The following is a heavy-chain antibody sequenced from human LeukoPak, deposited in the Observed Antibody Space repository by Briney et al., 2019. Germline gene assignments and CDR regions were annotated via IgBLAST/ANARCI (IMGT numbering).Heavy chain of an antibody. Sequence: ASVKVSCKASGYTFTGYYMHWVRQAPGQGLEWMGWINPNSGGTYYAQKFQGRVTMTRDTSISTAYMELSRLRSDDTAVYYCARDPTYYDFWSGYYTAMGYYYYYMDVWGKGTTVTVSS. D-gene: IGHD3-3*01. CDR2: INPNSGGT. CDR1: GYTFTGYY. CDR3: ARDPTYYDFWSGYYTAMGYYYYYMDV. V-gene: IGHV1-2*02. J-gene: IGHJ6*03.